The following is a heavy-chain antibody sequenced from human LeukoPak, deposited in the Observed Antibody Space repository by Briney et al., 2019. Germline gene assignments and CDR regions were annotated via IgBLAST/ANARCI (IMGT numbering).Heavy chain of an antibody. J-gene: IGHJ4*02. CDR3: VKEMLTTTSAFDY. CDR2: IDRNGRNT. V-gene: IGHV3-64D*09. D-gene: IGHD4/OR15-4a*01. Sequence: PGGSLRLSCSASGFIFSSYAMHWVRQAPGKGLEYVSTIDRNGRNTYYADSVRGRFTISRDNSKNTLYLQMRSLRAEDTAVYYCVKEMLTTTSAFDYWGRGSLVTVSS. CDR1: GFIFSSYA.